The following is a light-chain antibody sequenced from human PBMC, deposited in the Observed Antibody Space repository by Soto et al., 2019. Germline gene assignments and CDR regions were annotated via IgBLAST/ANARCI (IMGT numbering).Light chain of an antibody. CDR2: EVS. CDR1: SSDVGAYNY. J-gene: IGLJ3*02. Sequence: QSALTQPASVSGSPGQSITISCTGTSSDVGAYNYVSWYQQHPGKAPKLMISEVSNRPSGVSNRFSGSKSGNTASLTISGLQAEDEADYYCSSYTTSSTHWVFGGGTKLTVL. V-gene: IGLV2-14*01. CDR3: SSYTTSSTHWV.